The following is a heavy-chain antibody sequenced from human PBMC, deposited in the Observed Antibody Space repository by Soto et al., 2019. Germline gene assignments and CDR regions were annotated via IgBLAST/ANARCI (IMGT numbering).Heavy chain of an antibody. V-gene: IGHV3-23*01. CDR2: ISGSGGST. J-gene: IGHJ4*02. CDR1: GFTFSSYA. Sequence: GGSLRLSCAASGFTFSSYAMSWVRQAPGKGLEWVSAISGSGGSTYYADSVKGRFTISRDNSKNTLYLQMNSLRAEDTAVYYCAKDSLGIAARQKWFFDYWGQGTLVTVSS. CDR3: AKDSLGIAARQKWFFDY. D-gene: IGHD6-6*01.